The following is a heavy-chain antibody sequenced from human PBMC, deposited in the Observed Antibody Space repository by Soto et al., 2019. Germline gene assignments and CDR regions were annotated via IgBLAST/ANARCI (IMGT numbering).Heavy chain of an antibody. CDR2: IYYSGST. V-gene: IGHV4-59*01. J-gene: IGHJ3*02. D-gene: IGHD3-10*01. CDR3: GRHYGGTGFSAFDI. CDR1: GGSISSYY. Sequence: PSETLSLTCTVSGGSISSYYWSWIRQPPGKGLEWIGYIYYSGSTNYNPSLKSRVTISVDTSKNQFSLKLSSVTAADTAVYYCGRHYGGTGFSAFDIWGQGTMVTVSS.